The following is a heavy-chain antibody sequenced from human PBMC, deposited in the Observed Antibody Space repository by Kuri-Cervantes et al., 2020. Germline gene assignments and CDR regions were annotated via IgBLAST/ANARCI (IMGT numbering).Heavy chain of an antibody. J-gene: IGHJ5*02. CDR2: INAGNGNT. D-gene: IGHD6-19*01. V-gene: IGHV1-3*01. CDR3: ARAHVAGFLDWFDP. Sequence: ASVKVSCKASGYTFTSYAMHWVRQAPGQRLEWMGWINAGNGNTKYSQKFQGRVTITRDTSASTAYMELGSLRSEDTAVYYCARAHVAGFLDWFDPWGQGTLVTVSS. CDR1: GYTFTSYA.